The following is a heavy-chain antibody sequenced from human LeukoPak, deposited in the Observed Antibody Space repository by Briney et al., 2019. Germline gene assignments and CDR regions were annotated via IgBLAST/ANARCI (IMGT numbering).Heavy chain of an antibody. CDR3: AGVVEVPAATGLWFDP. CDR1: GGSIRSYY. CDR2: IYYSGST. D-gene: IGHD2-2*01. Sequence: SETLSLTCTVSGGSIRSYYWSWIRQPPGKGLEWIGYIYYSGSTNYNPSLKSRATISEDTSKNQFSLKLSSVTAADTAVYYCAGVVEVPAATGLWFDPWGQGTLVTVSS. V-gene: IGHV4-59*01. J-gene: IGHJ5*02.